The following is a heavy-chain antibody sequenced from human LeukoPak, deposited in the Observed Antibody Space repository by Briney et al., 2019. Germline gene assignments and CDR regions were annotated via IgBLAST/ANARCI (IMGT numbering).Heavy chain of an antibody. CDR1: GFTFSNFA. J-gene: IGHJ4*02. Sequence: PGGSLRLSCAASGFTFSNFAMSWVRQAPWKGLEWVSAISGNGGSTYYADSVKGRFTISRDSSENTLYLQMNSLRAEDTAVYYCAKNGDTSGYYRGYFDYWGQGTLVTVSS. V-gene: IGHV3-23*01. CDR3: AKNGDTSGYYRGYFDY. D-gene: IGHD3-22*01. CDR2: ISGNGGST.